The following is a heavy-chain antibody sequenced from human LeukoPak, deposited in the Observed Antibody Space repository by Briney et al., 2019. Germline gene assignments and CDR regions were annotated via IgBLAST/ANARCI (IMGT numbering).Heavy chain of an antibody. CDR3: AREHDYGIDY. D-gene: IGHD4-17*01. Sequence: SETLSLTCTVSGGSISSSSYYWGWIRQPPGKGLEWIGSIYYSGSTYYNPSLKSRVTISVDTSKNQFSLKLSSVTAADTAVYYCAREHDYGIDYWGQGTLVTVSS. V-gene: IGHV4-39*07. J-gene: IGHJ4*02. CDR1: GGSISSSSYY. CDR2: IYYSGST.